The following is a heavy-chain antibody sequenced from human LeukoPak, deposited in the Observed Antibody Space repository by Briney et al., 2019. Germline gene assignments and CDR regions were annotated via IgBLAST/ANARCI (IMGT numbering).Heavy chain of an antibody. Sequence: PSETLSLTCSVSGGSISSSSYFWGWIRQPPGKGLEWIASVNYSESIYYNPSLKSRVTISGAASKNQFSLKLSSVTAADTAVYCCARRLYVSGSYYAPMDVWGKGTTVTISS. CDR3: ARRLYVSGSYYAPMDV. CDR1: GGSISSSSYF. V-gene: IGHV4-39*01. CDR2: VNYSESI. J-gene: IGHJ6*03. D-gene: IGHD3-10*01.